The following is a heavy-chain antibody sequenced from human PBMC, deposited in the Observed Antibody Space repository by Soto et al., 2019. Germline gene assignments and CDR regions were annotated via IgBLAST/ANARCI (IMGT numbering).Heavy chain of an antibody. CDR1: GYTFTSYD. CDR2: MNPNSGNT. D-gene: IGHD4-17*01. V-gene: IGHV1-8*01. CDR3: ASTTVTQVTDYMDV. J-gene: IGHJ6*03. Sequence: ASVKVSCKASGYTFTSYDINWVRQATGQGLEWMGRMNPNSGNTGYAQKFQGRVTMTRNTSISTAYMELSSLRSEDTAVYYCASTTVTQVTDYMDVWGKGTTVTVSS.